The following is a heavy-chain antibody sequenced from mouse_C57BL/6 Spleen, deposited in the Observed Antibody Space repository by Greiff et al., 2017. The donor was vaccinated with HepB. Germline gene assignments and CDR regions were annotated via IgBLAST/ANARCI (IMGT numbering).Heavy chain of an antibody. J-gene: IGHJ2*01. CDR2: IYPGGGYT. CDR3: ARSLTGTLDY. Sequence: VQLQQSGAELVRPGTSVKMSCKASGYTFTNYWIGWAKQRPGHGLEWIGDIYPGGGYTNYNEKSKGKATLTADKSSSTAYMQFSSLTSEDSAIYYCARSLTGTLDYWGQGTTLTVSS. D-gene: IGHD4-1*01. CDR1: GYTFTNYW. V-gene: IGHV1-63*01.